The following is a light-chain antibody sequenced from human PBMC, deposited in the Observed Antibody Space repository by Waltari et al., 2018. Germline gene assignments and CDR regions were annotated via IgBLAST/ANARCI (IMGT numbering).Light chain of an antibody. CDR2: KDT. CDR3: QSADSSGTYVV. V-gene: IGLV3-25*03. CDR1: ALPKHY. J-gene: IGLJ2*01. Sequence: SYELPQPPSASVSPGQTARISCSGDALPKHYAYWYQQKPGQAPVLLIYKDTERPSGIPERFSGSSSGTTVTLTISGVQAEDEADYYCQSADSSGTYVVFGGGTMLTVL.